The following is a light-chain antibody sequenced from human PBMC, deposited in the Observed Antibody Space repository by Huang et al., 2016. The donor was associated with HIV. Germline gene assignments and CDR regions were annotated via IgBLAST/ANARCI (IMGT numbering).Light chain of an antibody. Sequence: ILLTQFPATLSVSPGQRVTLSCRASQSVGGKLAWYQQRPGQAPRLLIYGASARVPTIPDRCGGSGSGTEFTLTISSRQSEDFAVYYCQQYDTWPPLTFGGGTKV. V-gene: IGKV3-15*01. CDR2: GAS. J-gene: IGKJ4*01. CDR3: QQYDTWPPLT. CDR1: QSVGGK.